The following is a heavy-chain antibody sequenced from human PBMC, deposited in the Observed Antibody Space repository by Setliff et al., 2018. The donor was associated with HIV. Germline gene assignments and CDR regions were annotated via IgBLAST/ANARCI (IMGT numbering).Heavy chain of an antibody. J-gene: IGHJ4*02. D-gene: IGHD2-2*01. CDR3: TRGHPIVPTGLVSFYFDH. Sequence: SETLSLTCAVYGGSFSGYHWSWIRQSPGKGLEWIGEIDHSGSTDDNPSLKSRVTISVDTSKNQFSLKLSSVSAADTAVYYCTRGHPIVPTGLVSFYFDHWGQGTPVTVSS. CDR1: GGSFSGYH. CDR2: IDHSGST. V-gene: IGHV4-34*01.